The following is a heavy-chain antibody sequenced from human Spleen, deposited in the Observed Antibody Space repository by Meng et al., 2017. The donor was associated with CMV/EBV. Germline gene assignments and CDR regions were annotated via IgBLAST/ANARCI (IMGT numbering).Heavy chain of an antibody. Sequence: GESLKISCAGSGFSFSSFAMSWVRQPPGKGPEWVSYISSSGNTIHYADSVKGRFIISRDTPKNSVSLQMNRLRAEDTAVYYCVREDYGDYFFDTWGQGTLVTVSS. D-gene: IGHD4-17*01. CDR2: ISSSGNTI. CDR1: GFSFSSFA. V-gene: IGHV3-48*04. J-gene: IGHJ4*02. CDR3: VREDYGDYFFDT.